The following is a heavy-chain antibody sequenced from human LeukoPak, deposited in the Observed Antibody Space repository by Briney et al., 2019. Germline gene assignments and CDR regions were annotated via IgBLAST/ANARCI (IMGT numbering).Heavy chain of an antibody. CDR3: AILERMVRGGLDY. D-gene: IGHD3-10*01. Sequence: GGSLRLSCAASGLSFRSYGMHWVRQAPGKGLEWVAIIYYDGSNKYYTDSVKGRFTISRDNSKNTLFLQMNSLRAEDTAVYYCAILERMVRGGLDYWGQGIQVTVSS. V-gene: IGHV3-33*01. J-gene: IGHJ4*02. CDR1: GLSFRSYG. CDR2: IYYDGSNK.